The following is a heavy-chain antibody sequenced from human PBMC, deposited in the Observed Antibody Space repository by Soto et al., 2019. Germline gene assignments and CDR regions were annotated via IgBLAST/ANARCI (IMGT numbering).Heavy chain of an antibody. V-gene: IGHV1-8*01. J-gene: IGHJ4*02. CDR3: ATNVGVEVRYFDWLSYYYFDY. D-gene: IGHD3-9*01. Sequence: ASVKVSCKASGYTFTSYDINWVRQATGQGLEWMGWMNPNSGNTGYAQKFQGRVTMTRNTSISTAYMELSSLRSEDTAVYYCATNVGVEVRYFDWLSYYYFDYWGQGTLVTVSS. CDR2: MNPNSGNT. CDR1: GYTFTSYD.